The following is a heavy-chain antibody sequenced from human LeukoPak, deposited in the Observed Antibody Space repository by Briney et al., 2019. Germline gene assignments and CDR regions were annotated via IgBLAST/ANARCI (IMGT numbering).Heavy chain of an antibody. D-gene: IGHD3-9*01. Sequence: SETLSLTCTVSGYSISSGYYWGWIRQPPGKGLEWIGSIYHSGSTYYNPSLKSRVTISVDTSKNQFSLKLSSVTAADTAVYYCARFRRFLTGTLYWGQETLVTVSS. CDR2: IYHSGST. J-gene: IGHJ4*02. CDR3: ARFRRFLTGTLY. V-gene: IGHV4-38-2*02. CDR1: GYSISSGYY.